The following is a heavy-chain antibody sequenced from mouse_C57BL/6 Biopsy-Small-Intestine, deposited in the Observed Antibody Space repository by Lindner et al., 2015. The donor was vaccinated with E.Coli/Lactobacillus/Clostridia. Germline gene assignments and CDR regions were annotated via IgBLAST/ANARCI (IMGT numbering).Heavy chain of an antibody. CDR1: GYTFTELS. D-gene: IGHD1-1*02. CDR3: ATDLVGHCGASGCHSVDY. J-gene: IGHJ4*01. V-gene: IGHV14-1*01. Sequence: SVKVSCKVSGYTFTELSMHWVRQSPGKGLEWMGGFDPEDGEIVYAQELQGRVTMTEDTSTDTAYMELSSLTSEDTAVYYCATDLVGHCGASGCHSVDYWGQGTLVTVSS. CDR2: FDPEDGEI.